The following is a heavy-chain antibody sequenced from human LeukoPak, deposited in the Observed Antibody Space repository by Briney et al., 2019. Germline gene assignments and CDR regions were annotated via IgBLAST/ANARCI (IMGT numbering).Heavy chain of an antibody. Sequence: GGSLRLSCAASGFSFSSYSMNWVRQAPGKGLEWVSYISNSDSTIYYADSVKGRFTISRDNAKFSLFLQMNTLRDEDTAVYYCARDAATIGTYWYFDLWGRGILVTVSS. CDR1: GFSFSSYS. J-gene: IGHJ2*01. CDR3: ARDAATIGTYWYFDL. D-gene: IGHD1-1*01. CDR2: ISNSDSTI. V-gene: IGHV3-48*02.